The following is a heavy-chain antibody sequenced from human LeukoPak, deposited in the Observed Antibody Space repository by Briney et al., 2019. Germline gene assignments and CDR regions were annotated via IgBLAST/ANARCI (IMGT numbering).Heavy chain of an antibody. CDR1: GGSISSYY. CDR3: ARQSHCSSTSCLDPHDAFDI. Sequence: SETLSLTCTVSGGSISSYYWSWIRQPPGKGLEWIGYIYYSGSTNYNPSLKSRVTISVDTSKNQFSLKLSSVTAADTAVYYCARQSHCSSTSCLDPHDAFDIWGQGTMVTVSS. D-gene: IGHD2-2*01. CDR2: IYYSGST. V-gene: IGHV4-59*08. J-gene: IGHJ3*02.